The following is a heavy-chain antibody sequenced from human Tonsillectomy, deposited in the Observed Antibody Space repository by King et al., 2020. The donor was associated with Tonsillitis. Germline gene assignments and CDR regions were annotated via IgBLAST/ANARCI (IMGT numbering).Heavy chain of an antibody. CDR1: GGSLSRSNHY. Sequence: LQLQESGPGLVKPSETLSLTCTVSGGSLSRSNHYWGWIRQPPGKGLEWIGSIYYSGTTYYNPSLKSRLTISEDTSKNQFSLKLRSVTPADTAVYFCARQRSSSWYSNDYWGQGTLVTISS. CDR3: ARQRSSSWYSNDY. CDR2: IYYSGTT. J-gene: IGHJ4*02. D-gene: IGHD6-13*01. V-gene: IGHV4-39*01.